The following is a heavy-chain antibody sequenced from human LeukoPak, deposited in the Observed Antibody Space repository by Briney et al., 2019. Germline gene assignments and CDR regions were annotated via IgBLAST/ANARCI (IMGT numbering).Heavy chain of an antibody. CDR3: ARGLSSSWYWFDT. Sequence: SETLSLTCTVSGGSITSYYWSWIRQPAGKGLEWIGRINTSGNINYNPSLKSRVTLSVDTSNNQFSLKLSSLTAADTAVYHCARGLSSSWYWFDTWGQGTLVTVSS. CDR1: GGSITSYY. CDR2: INTSGNI. D-gene: IGHD2-2*01. V-gene: IGHV4-4*07. J-gene: IGHJ5*02.